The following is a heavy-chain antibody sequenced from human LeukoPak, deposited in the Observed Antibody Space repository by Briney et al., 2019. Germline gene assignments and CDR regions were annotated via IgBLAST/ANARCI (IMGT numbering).Heavy chain of an antibody. D-gene: IGHD5-24*01. J-gene: IGHJ4*02. Sequence: SETLSLTCAVSGGSISTYYWSWIRQPPGKGPEWIVYIHSTGSTNYNPSLKSRVTISADTSKNQFSLTLRLVTAADTAVYYCARVARDGYLAYYFDYWGQGILVTVSS. CDR1: GGSISTYY. CDR3: ARVARDGYLAYYFDY. CDR2: IHSTGST. V-gene: IGHV4-59*01.